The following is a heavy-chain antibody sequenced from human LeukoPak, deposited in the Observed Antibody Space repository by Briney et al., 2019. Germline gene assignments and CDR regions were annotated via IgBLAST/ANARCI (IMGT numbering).Heavy chain of an antibody. CDR2: ISSSGSTI. Sequence: GGSLRLSCAASGFTFSSYEMNWVRQAPGKGLEWVPYISSSGSTIYYADSVKGRFTISRDNAKNSLYLQMNSLRAEDTAVYYCARDHYSSSWYSYYMDVWGKGTTVTISS. V-gene: IGHV3-48*03. CDR3: ARDHYSSSWYSYYMDV. D-gene: IGHD6-13*01. J-gene: IGHJ6*03. CDR1: GFTFSSYE.